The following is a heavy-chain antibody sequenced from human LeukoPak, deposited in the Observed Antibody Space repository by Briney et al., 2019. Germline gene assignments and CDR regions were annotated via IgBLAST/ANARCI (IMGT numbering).Heavy chain of an antibody. V-gene: IGHV3-33*01. J-gene: IGHJ6*02. Sequence: GGSLRLSWAASGFTFSSYGMHWVRQAPGKGLEWVAVIWSDGSSKHYGDSVKGRFTISRDNSKNTLYLQMNSLRAEDTAVYHCARGQSPSYYDMDVWGQGTTVTVSS. CDR3: ARGQSPSYYDMDV. D-gene: IGHD4-11*01. CDR1: GFTFSSYG. CDR2: IWSDGSSK.